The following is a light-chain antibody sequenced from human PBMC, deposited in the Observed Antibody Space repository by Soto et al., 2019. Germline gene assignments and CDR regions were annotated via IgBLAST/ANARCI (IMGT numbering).Light chain of an antibody. CDR3: QQYDTSQKT. CDR2: GAT. Sequence: EIVLTQSPGTLSLSPGERATLSCRASQTVTSNYFAWYQQRPGQALRLLIYGATSRATGIPDRFSGGGSGTDFTLTISRLEPEDFAVYYCQQYDTSQKTFGQGTKVE. CDR1: QTVTSNY. J-gene: IGKJ1*01. V-gene: IGKV3-20*01.